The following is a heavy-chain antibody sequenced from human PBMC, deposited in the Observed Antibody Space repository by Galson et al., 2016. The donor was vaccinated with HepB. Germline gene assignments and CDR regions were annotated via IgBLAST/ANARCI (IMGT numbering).Heavy chain of an antibody. CDR2: INSDGDSI. CDR3: AKNRGSDYKNYYMNV. CDR1: EFTFSTYN. J-gene: IGHJ6*03. D-gene: IGHD4-11*01. Sequence: SLRLSCAASEFTFSTYNMNWVRQAPGKGLEWLSYINSDGDSIYYADSVRGRFTVSRDNAKNSLYLQLNGLRAEDTAVYYCAKNRGSDYKNYYMNVWGKGTTVTVSS. V-gene: IGHV3-48*01.